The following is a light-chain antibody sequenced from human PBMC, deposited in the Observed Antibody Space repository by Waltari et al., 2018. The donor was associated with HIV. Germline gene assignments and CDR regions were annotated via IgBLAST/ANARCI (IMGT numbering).Light chain of an antibody. Sequence: QSALTQPASVSGSPGQSITLSCTGTSSDIGIYNVVSWYQQHPNIAPKLLIYEVSKRPSGVSARFSASKSGNTASLTISGLQAGDEADYYCCSYAASSTSPMVFGTGTKVTVL. V-gene: IGLV2-23*02. CDR3: CSYAASSTSPMV. CDR2: EVS. J-gene: IGLJ1*01. CDR1: SSDIGIYNV.